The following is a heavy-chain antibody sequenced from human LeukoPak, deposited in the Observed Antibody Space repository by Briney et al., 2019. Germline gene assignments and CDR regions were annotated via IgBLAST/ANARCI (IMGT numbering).Heavy chain of an antibody. V-gene: IGHV1-2*04. CDR3: ARGIIFNDPLDY. D-gene: IGHD1-1*01. CDR2: INPNSGGT. CDR1: GYTFTGYY. Sequence: ASVKVSCKASGYTFTGYYMHWVRQAPGQGLEWMGWINPNSGGTNYAQKFQGWVTMTRDTSISTAYMELSRLRSDDTAVYYCARGIIFNDPLDYWGQGTLVTVSS. J-gene: IGHJ4*02.